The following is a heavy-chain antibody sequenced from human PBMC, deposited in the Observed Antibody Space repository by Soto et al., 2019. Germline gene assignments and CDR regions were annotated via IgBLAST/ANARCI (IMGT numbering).Heavy chain of an antibody. CDR3: ARDLGVATTNAPED. V-gene: IGHV1-18*01. D-gene: IGHD2-15*01. Sequence: XSVKVSCTTSGYTFTSYGISWVRQAPGQGLEWMGWISGYTGKTDYEQKFRDRVTMTTDTSTSAAYMELRSLRSDDTAVYYCARDLGVATTNAPEDWGQGTLVTVSS. J-gene: IGHJ4*02. CDR2: ISGYTGKT. CDR1: GYTFTSYG.